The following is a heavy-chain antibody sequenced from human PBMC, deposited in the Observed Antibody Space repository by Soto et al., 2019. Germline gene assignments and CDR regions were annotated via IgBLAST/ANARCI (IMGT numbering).Heavy chain of an antibody. CDR3: TGFGGNSV. CDR1: GFTVTNNH. CDR2: IWNNGRT. Sequence: ESGGGLTQPGGSLRLSCAVSGFTVTNNHVTWVRQSTGKGLECVSVIWNNGRTSYADSVKGRFTISRDNSKNTVYLQMKSLRAEDTAMYYCTGFGGNSVWGQGTLVTVSS. J-gene: IGHJ4*02. V-gene: IGHV3-53*01. D-gene: IGHD2-21*02.